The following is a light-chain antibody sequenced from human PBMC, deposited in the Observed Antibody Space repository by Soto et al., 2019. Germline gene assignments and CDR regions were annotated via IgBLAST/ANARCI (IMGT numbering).Light chain of an antibody. J-gene: IGKJ2*01. CDR2: AAS. V-gene: IGKV1-8*01. CDR3: QQYYSYP. CDR1: QGISSY. Sequence: AIRMTQSPSSFSASTGDRVTITCRASQGISSYLAWYQQKPGKAPKLLISAASTLQSGVPSRFSGSGSGTDFTLTISSLQSEDFATYYRQQYYSYPFGQGTKLEIK.